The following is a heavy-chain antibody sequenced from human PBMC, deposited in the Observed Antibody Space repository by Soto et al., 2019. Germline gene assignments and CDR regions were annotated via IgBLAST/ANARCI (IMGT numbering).Heavy chain of an antibody. D-gene: IGHD3-3*01. CDR1: GFSFSDYF. V-gene: IGHV1-46*01. CDR3: AKDEKRITIFGVVG. CDR2: INPSGDSR. Sequence: ASVKVSCKASGFSFSDYFMHWVRQAPGQGLEWMGIINPSGDSRNYAQKFQGRVTITRDTSTSTVYMDLSSLRYEDTAVYYCAKDEKRITIFGVVGRGQGTLVTVSS. J-gene: IGHJ4*02.